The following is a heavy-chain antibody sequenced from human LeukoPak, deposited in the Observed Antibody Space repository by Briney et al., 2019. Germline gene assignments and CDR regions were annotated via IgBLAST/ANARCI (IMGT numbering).Heavy chain of an antibody. CDR3: AKDPSLRYFDWSYFDY. J-gene: IGHJ4*02. CDR1: GFTFSSYA. Sequence: GGSLRLSCAASGFTFSSYAMHWVRQAPGKGLEWVSAISGSGGSTYYADSVKGRFTISRDNSKNTLYLQMNSLRAEDTAVYYCAKDPSLRYFDWSYFDYWGQGTLVTVSS. CDR2: ISGSGGST. V-gene: IGHV3-23*01. D-gene: IGHD3-9*01.